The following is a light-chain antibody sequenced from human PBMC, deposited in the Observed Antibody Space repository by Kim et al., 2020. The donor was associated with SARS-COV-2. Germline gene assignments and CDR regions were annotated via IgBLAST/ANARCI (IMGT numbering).Light chain of an antibody. Sequence: LGQTIRITCHGDGLRIYSATRYRQKPGQAPSLLIYDNTHRPSGIPDRFSGSSSGNTASLTITEAQAEDEADYYCGSRASNAEHQWVFGGGTQLTVL. CDR3: GSRASNAEHQWV. V-gene: IGLV3-19*01. CDR1: GLRIYS. J-gene: IGLJ3*02. CDR2: DNT.